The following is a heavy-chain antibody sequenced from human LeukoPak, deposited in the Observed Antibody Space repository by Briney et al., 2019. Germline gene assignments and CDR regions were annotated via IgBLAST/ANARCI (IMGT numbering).Heavy chain of an antibody. D-gene: IGHD6-13*01. J-gene: IGHJ6*02. Sequence: GGSLRLSCAASGFTFSSYGMPWVRQAPGKGLEWVAVIWYDGSNKYYADSVKGRFTISRDNSKNTLYLQMNSLRAEDTAVYYCARDFPGYSSSWYFGPYYYGMDVWGQGTPVTVSS. CDR3: ARDFPGYSSSWYFGPYYYGMDV. CDR1: GFTFSSYG. CDR2: IWYDGSNK. V-gene: IGHV3-33*01.